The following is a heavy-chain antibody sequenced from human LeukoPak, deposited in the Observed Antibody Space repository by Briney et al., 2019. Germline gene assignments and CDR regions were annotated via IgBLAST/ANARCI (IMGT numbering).Heavy chain of an antibody. Sequence: SETLSLTCTVSGGSINNYYWSWVRQPPGKGLEWIGYMSNGGSADHNPSLKGRVTISVVTSKNQFSLSLTSVTAADTAVYYCARLISNGYYSTYFFEYWGQGTLVAVSS. J-gene: IGHJ4*02. CDR2: MSNGGSA. CDR1: GGSINNYY. V-gene: IGHV4-59*08. CDR3: ARLISNGYYSTYFFEY. D-gene: IGHD3-22*01.